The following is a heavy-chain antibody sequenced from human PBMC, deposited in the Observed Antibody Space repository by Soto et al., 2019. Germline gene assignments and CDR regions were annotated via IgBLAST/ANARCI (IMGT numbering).Heavy chain of an antibody. Sequence: EVQLVESGGGVVRPGGSLRLSCAASGFTFDDYGMSWVRQAPGKGLEWVSGINWNGGSTGYADSVKGRFTISRDNAKNSLYLQMTSLRAEDTALHYCARLYSSGWYGPGRYWGQGTLVTVSS. CDR3: ARLYSSGWYGPGRY. D-gene: IGHD6-19*01. V-gene: IGHV3-20*04. CDR2: INWNGGST. J-gene: IGHJ4*02. CDR1: GFTFDDYG.